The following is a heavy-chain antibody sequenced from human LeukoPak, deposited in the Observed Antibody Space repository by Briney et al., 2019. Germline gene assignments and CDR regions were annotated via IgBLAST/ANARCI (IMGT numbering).Heavy chain of an antibody. Sequence: PSETLSLTCAVYGGSFSGYDWTWIRQPPGKGLQWIGEINHSGTTNYNPSLKSRVTISVDTSKNQFSLKLSSVTAADTAVYYRARGICSGGSCSFDYWGQGTLVTVSS. CDR1: GGSFSGYD. CDR3: ARGICSGGSCSFDY. J-gene: IGHJ4*02. CDR2: INHSGTT. D-gene: IGHD2-15*01. V-gene: IGHV4-34*01.